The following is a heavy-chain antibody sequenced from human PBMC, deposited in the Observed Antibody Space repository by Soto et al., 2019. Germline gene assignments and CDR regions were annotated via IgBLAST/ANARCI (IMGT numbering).Heavy chain of an antibody. V-gene: IGHV4-59*12. CDR3: ARGGGVVTGINYYYGKDV. CDR2: IYHSGTT. Sequence: PSATLSLTCTVSGGSISSYFWAWIRQPPGKGLEWIGSIYHSGTTYYNPSFNSRVTISVDTSKNQFSLKLSSVTAADTAVYYCARGGGVVTGINYYYGKDVWGQGTTVTVSS. D-gene: IGHD2-15*01. CDR1: GGSISSYF. J-gene: IGHJ6*02.